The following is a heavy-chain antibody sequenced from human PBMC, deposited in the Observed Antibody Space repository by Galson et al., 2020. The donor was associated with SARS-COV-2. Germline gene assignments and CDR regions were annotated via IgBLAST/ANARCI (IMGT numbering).Heavy chain of an antibody. CDR1: GGSIGTYY. J-gene: IGHJ4*02. CDR3: SRVESVGYYDNSGYYPFYYFDY. V-gene: IGHV4-59*01. Sequence: SETLSLTCTVSGGSIGTYYWSWIRQPPGKGLEWLGYIPYSGSTKYNPSLKSRVTISVDTSKNQFSLKLSSVTAADTAVYYCSRVESVGYYDNSGYYPFYYFDYWGQGSLVTVAS. CDR2: IPYSGST. D-gene: IGHD3-22*01.